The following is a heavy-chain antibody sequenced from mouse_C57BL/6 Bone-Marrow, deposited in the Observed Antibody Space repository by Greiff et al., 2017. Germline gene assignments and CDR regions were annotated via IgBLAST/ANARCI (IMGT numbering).Heavy chain of an antibody. Sequence: EVQLMESGPGPVKSSQSLSLTCSVTGYSITSGYYWNWIRQFPGNKLEWMGYISYDGSNNYNPSLKNRISITRDTSKNQCFLKLNSVTTEDTATYYCAGSYYSNSCWGQGTLVTVAA. V-gene: IGHV3-6*01. CDR1: GYSITSGYY. D-gene: IGHD2-5*01. CDR2: ISYDGSN. CDR3: AGSYYSNSC. J-gene: IGHJ3*01.